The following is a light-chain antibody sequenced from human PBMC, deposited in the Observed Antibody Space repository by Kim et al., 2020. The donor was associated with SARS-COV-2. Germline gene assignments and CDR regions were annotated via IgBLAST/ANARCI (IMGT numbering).Light chain of an antibody. J-gene: IGLJ1*01. CDR1: AVETRS. CDR2: SDS. CDR3: QLWDNTFDRSV. V-gene: IGLV3-21*01. Sequence: SYELTQPPTVSVAPGQTATITCGGDAVETRSVHWYQQRSGQGPVLVIHSDSARPSGIPERFSGSKSGTTATLTISRVEAGDEADYFCQLWDNTFDRSVFGTGTKVTVL.